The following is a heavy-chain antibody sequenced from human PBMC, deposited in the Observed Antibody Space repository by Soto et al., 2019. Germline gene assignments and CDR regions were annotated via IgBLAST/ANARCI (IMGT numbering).Heavy chain of an antibody. Sequence: ASVKVSCKASGYTFTSYGISWVRQAPGQGLEGMGWISAYNGNTNYAQKLQGRVTMTTDTSTSTAYMELRSLRSDDTAVYYSARATYYDFWSGYHNPYYFDYWGRGTLVTVSS. J-gene: IGHJ4*02. V-gene: IGHV1-18*01. D-gene: IGHD3-3*01. CDR3: ARATYYDFWSGYHNPYYFDY. CDR1: GYTFTSYG. CDR2: ISAYNGNT.